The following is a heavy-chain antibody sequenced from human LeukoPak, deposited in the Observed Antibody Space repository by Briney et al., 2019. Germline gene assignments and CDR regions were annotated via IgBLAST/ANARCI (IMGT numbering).Heavy chain of an antibody. Sequence: GGSLRLSGAASGFTFNGYAMHWVRQAPVKGLEWVAVISNDGSRIYYADSAKGRFTVSRDNSKSTLYLQMNSLRDEDTAVYYCARGRGPGSFLIDYWGQGTLVTVSS. CDR2: ISNDGSRI. CDR1: GFTFNGYA. D-gene: IGHD3-10*01. J-gene: IGHJ4*02. V-gene: IGHV3-30*01. CDR3: ARGRGPGSFLIDY.